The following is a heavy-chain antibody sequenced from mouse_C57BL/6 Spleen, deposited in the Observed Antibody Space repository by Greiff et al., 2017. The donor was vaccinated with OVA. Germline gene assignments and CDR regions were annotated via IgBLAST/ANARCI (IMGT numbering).Heavy chain of an antibody. CDR1: GFTFSDYY. J-gene: IGHJ2*01. CDR2: INYDGSST. V-gene: IGHV5-16*01. D-gene: IGHD2-1*01. Sequence: EVKLMESEGGLVQPGSSMKLSCTASGFTFSDYYMAWVRQVPEKGLEWVANINYDGSSTYYLDSLKSRFIISRDNAKNILYLQMSSLKSEDTATYYCAREGGNHYFDYWGQGTTLTVSS. CDR3: AREGGNHYFDY.